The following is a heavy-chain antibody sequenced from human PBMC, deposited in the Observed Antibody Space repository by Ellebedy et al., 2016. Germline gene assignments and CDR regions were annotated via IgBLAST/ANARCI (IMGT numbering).Heavy chain of an antibody. V-gene: IGHV4-30-4*01. Sequence: SETLSLTCTVSGGSINSAGSYWSWIRQPPGKGLEWIGYIYYSGSTYYNPSLKSRVTISVDTSKNQYSLRLTSVTAADTAVYYCARGDSSSSRVYYWGQGTLVTVSS. CDR3: ARGDSSSSRVYY. D-gene: IGHD6-6*01. CDR1: GGSINSAGSY. CDR2: IYYSGST. J-gene: IGHJ4*02.